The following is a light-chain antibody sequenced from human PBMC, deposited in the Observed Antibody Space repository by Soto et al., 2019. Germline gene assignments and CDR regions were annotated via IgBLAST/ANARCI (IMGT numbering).Light chain of an antibody. Sequence: EIVLTQSPGTLSLSPGERATLSCRASQSVRSNFLAWYQQKPGQAPRLLIYGASNRATGIPDRFSGSGSGTDFTLTITRLEPEDFAMYYCHQYGSSPPVTFGQGTRLEIK. J-gene: IGKJ5*01. V-gene: IGKV3-20*01. CDR2: GAS. CDR1: QSVRSNF. CDR3: HQYGSSPPVT.